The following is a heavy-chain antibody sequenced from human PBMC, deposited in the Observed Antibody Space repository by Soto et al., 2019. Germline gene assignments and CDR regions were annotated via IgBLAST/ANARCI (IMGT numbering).Heavy chain of an antibody. J-gene: IGHJ4*02. CDR3: ARTPGGRGYSLMVDY. V-gene: IGHV1-69*13. Sequence: ASVKVSCKXSGGTFSSYAISWVRQAPGQGLEWMGGIIPIFGTANYAQKFQGRVTITADESTSTAYMELSSLRSEDTAVYYCARTPGGRGYSLMVDYWGQGTLVTVSS. CDR2: IIPIFGTA. D-gene: IGHD5-18*01. CDR1: GGTFSSYA.